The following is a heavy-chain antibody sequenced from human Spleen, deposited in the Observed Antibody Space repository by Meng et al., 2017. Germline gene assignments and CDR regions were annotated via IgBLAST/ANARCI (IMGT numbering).Heavy chain of an antibody. Sequence: GESLKISCAASGFTFSSYAMHWVRQAPGKGLEWVAVISYDGSNKYYADSVKGRFTISRDNSKNTLYLQMNSLRAEDTAVYYCAKGPPGHYYDSSGYYWGQGTLVTVSS. J-gene: IGHJ4*02. CDR3: AKGPPGHYYDSSGYY. D-gene: IGHD3-22*01. V-gene: IGHV3-30*04. CDR2: ISYDGSNK. CDR1: GFTFSSYA.